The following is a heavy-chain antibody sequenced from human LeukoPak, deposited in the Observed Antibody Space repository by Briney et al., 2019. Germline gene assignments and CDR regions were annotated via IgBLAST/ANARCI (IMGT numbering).Heavy chain of an antibody. CDR1: GYTFTDYY. CDR3: ATGVSSSSGYNWFDP. J-gene: IGHJ5*02. D-gene: IGHD6-6*01. Sequence: ATVKISCKVSGYTFTDYYMHWVQQAPGKGLEWMGLVDPEDGETIYAGKFQGRVTITADTSTDTAYMELSSLRSEDTAVYYCATGVSSSSGYNWFDPWGQGTLVTVSS. V-gene: IGHV1-69-2*01. CDR2: VDPEDGET.